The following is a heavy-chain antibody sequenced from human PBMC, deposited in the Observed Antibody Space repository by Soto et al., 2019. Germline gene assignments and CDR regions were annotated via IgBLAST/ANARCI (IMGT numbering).Heavy chain of an antibody. V-gene: IGHV4-31*03. CDR3: ASGYCSGGSCYGNLNWFDP. J-gene: IGHJ5*02. Sequence: SETLSLTCTVSGGSISSGGYYWSWIRQHPGKGLEWIGYIYYSGSTYYNPSLKSRVTISVDTSKNQFSLKLSSVTAADTAVYYCASGYCSGGSCYGNLNWFDPWGQGTLVTVSS. CDR2: IYYSGST. CDR1: GGSISSGGYY. D-gene: IGHD2-15*01.